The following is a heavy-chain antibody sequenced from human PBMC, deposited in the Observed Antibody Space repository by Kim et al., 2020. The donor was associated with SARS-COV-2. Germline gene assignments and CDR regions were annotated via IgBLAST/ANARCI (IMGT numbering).Heavy chain of an antibody. V-gene: IGHV1-8*01. CDR2: MNPNSGNT. J-gene: IGHJ6*03. CDR3: ARGHLKSIVVVIAPRPYYYYMDV. CDR1: GYTFTSYD. Sequence: ASVKVSCKASGYTFTSYDINWVRQATGQGLEWMGWMNPNSGNTGYAQKFQGRVTMTRNTSISTAYMELSSLRSEDTAVYYCARGHLKSIVVVIAPRPYYYYMDVWGKGTTVTDSS. D-gene: IGHD2-21*01.